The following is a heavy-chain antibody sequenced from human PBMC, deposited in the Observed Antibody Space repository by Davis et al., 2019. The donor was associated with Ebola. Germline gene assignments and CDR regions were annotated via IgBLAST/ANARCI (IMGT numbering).Heavy chain of an antibody. D-gene: IGHD1-1*01. V-gene: IGHV3-7*01. Sequence: GESLKISCAASRFTFSSYAMNWVRQAPGKGLEWVANIKQDGSEKYLVDSVKGRFTISRDNARNSLYLQMNSLRAEDTAVYYCAKDQRVSVWGQGTLVTVSS. CDR3: AKDQRVSV. CDR2: IKQDGSEK. J-gene: IGHJ4*02. CDR1: RFTFSSYA.